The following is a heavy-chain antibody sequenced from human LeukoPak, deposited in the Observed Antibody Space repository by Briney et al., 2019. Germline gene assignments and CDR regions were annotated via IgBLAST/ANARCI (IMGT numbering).Heavy chain of an antibody. CDR3: AKDLSWNDGSEDY. J-gene: IGHJ4*02. D-gene: IGHD1-1*01. CDR1: GFIFSHYT. V-gene: IGHV3-23*01. CDR2: ITSSGDKT. Sequence: PGGSLRLSCAASGFIFSHYTMTWVRQAPGKGLEWVSTITSSGDKTYDADSVKGRFTLSRDNSKNTVYLQMNSLKAEDTAVYYCAKDLSWNDGSEDYWGQGTRVTVSS.